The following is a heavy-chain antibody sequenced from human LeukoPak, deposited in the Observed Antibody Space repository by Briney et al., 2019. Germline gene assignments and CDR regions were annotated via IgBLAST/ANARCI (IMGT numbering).Heavy chain of an antibody. J-gene: IGHJ4*02. CDR3: ARQVTAASDS. Sequence: GESLKISCKGSGYSFTSYWIGWVRQMPGKGLEWMGIIYPGDSDTRYSPPLQGQVTLSVDKSINTAYLQWSSLKASDTAMYYCARQVTAASDSWGQGTLVTVSS. CDR1: GYSFTSYW. V-gene: IGHV5-51*01. D-gene: IGHD6-13*01. CDR2: IYPGDSDT.